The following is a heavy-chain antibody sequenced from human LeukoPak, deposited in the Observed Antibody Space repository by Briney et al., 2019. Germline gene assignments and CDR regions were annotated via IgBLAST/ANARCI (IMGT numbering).Heavy chain of an antibody. CDR2: ISGSGGRT. CDR1: GFTFSSYA. D-gene: IGHD3-10*01. V-gene: IGHV3-23*01. J-gene: IGHJ6*03. Sequence: GGSLRLSCAASGFTFSSYAMTWVRQAPGKGLEWVSAISGSGGRTYYADSVKGRFTISRDNSKNMLYLQMTSLRAEGTAVYYCAKAGRGGAITMVRGVKGDYYYMDVWGKGTTVTISS. CDR3: AKAGRGGAITMVRGVKGDYYYMDV.